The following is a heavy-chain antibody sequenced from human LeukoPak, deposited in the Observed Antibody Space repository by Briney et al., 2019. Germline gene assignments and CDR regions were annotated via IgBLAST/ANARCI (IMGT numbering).Heavy chain of an antibody. CDR1: GFTFSNYA. Sequence: PGGSPRLSCAASGFTFSNYAMSWARQAPGKGLEWVSAISGSGGSTYYADSVKGRFTISRDNSKNTLYLQMNSLRAEDTAVYYCTKGTIWLPFDYWGQGTLVTVSS. CDR3: TKGTIWLPFDY. V-gene: IGHV3-23*01. CDR2: ISGSGGST. J-gene: IGHJ4*02. D-gene: IGHD5-18*01.